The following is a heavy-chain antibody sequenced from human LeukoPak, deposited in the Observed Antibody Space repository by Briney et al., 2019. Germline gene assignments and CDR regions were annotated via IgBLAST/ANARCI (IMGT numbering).Heavy chain of an antibody. V-gene: IGHV3-11*01. CDR1: GFTFSDYY. J-gene: IGHJ4*02. D-gene: IGHD6-13*01. CDR3: ARRGPIAAVGYYFDY. Sequence: GGSLRLSCAASGFTFSDYYMSWIRQAPGKGLEWVSYISGSGSTIYYADSMKGRFTISRDNAKNSLYLQMNSLRAEDTAEYYCARRGPIAAVGYYFDYWGQGTLVTVSS. CDR2: ISGSGSTI.